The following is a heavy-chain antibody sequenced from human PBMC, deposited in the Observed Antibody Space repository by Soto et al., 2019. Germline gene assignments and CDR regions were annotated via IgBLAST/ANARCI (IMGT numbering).Heavy chain of an antibody. V-gene: IGHV4-30-4*01. J-gene: IGHJ4*02. CDR3: ARGPGADKVDS. CDR1: GGSISSGDYY. Sequence: QVQLQESGPGLVEPSQTLSLTCTVSGGSISSGDYYWSWIRQPPGKGLEWIGHIYNSGSTYSNPSLKSRVTISVDTSQNQCSLKLSSVTAADTAVYYCARGPGADKVDSGGQGTLVTVSS. CDR2: IYNSGST.